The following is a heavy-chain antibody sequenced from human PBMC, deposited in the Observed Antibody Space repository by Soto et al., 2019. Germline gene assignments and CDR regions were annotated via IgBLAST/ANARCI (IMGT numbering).Heavy chain of an antibody. D-gene: IGHD3-22*01. Sequence: SETLSLTCTVSGGSISSGGYYWSWIRQHPGKGLEWIGYIYYSGSTYYNPSLKSRVTISVDTSKNQFSLKLSSVTAADTAVYYCARESLEYYYDSSGYCFFDYWGRGTLVTVSS. V-gene: IGHV4-31*03. J-gene: IGHJ4*02. CDR1: GGSISSGGYY. CDR2: IYYSGST. CDR3: ARESLEYYYDSSGYCFFDY.